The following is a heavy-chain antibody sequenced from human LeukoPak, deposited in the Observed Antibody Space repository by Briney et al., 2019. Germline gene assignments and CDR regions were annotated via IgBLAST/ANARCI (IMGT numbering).Heavy chain of an antibody. Sequence: WASVKVSCKASGYTFADCYIHWAREPPARGLEWLRWITHRTGVTHYPAKFQGRATMTAYMSVATVYLDLRRLRSDDRAVYYCSKALLVADVGFDVWGRGTMITVS. V-gene: IGHV1-2*02. CDR2: ITHRTGVT. J-gene: IGHJ3*01. CDR3: SKALLVADVGFDV. D-gene: IGHD5-12*01. CDR1: GYTFADCY.